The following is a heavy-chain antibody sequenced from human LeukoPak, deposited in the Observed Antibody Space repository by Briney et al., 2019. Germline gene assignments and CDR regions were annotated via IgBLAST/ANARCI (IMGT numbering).Heavy chain of an antibody. D-gene: IGHD1-26*01. V-gene: IGHV3-48*02. CDR2: ISGSSRTI. CDR1: GFAFSRFA. CDR3: ARNEWADY. J-gene: IGHJ4*02. Sequence: PGKSLRLSCAASGFAFSRFAMHWVRQAPGKGPEWVSYISGSSRTIYYADSVKGRFTISRDNAKNSLYLQMNSLRDEDTAVYYCARNEWADYWGQGTLVTVSS.